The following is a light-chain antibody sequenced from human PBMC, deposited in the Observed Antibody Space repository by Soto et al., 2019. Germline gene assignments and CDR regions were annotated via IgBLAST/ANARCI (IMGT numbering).Light chain of an antibody. Sequence: QSVLTQPASVSGSPGQSITISCTGTSSDVGGYNYVSWYQQHPGKAPKLKIYDVSNRPSGVSNRFSGSKSGNTASLTISGLQAEDEADYYCSSYTSSSTWVFGGGTKVTVL. CDR1: SSDVGGYNY. CDR2: DVS. CDR3: SSYTSSSTWV. V-gene: IGLV2-14*01. J-gene: IGLJ3*02.